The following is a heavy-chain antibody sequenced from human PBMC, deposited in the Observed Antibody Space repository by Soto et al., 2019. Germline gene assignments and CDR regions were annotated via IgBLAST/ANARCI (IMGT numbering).Heavy chain of an antibody. J-gene: IGHJ4*02. CDR2: ISSSSSTI. Sequence: PGGSLRLSCAASGFTFSSYSMNWVRQAPGKGLEWVSYISSSSSTIYYADSVKGRFTISRENSKNTLYLQMNSLRAEDAAVYYCAKDLVGSNADYYDYWGQGTLVTVS. CDR1: GFTFSSYS. CDR3: AKDLVGSNADYYDY. D-gene: IGHD2-15*01. V-gene: IGHV3-48*01.